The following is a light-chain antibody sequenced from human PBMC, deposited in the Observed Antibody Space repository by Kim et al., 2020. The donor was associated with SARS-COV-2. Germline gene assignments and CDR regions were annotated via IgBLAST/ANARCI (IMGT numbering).Light chain of an antibody. J-gene: IGLJ1*01. CDR1: TRAVGSYNF. V-gene: IGLV2-14*03. CDR3: YSFKSETSYV. CDR2: DVS. Sequence: TITCASNTRAVGSYNFPYWYQQQPGEVPKNLIYDVSNRPSGVSDRFSGSHSGGTASLTISGAQAEDEAEYYCYSFKSETSYVFGGGTKLTVL.